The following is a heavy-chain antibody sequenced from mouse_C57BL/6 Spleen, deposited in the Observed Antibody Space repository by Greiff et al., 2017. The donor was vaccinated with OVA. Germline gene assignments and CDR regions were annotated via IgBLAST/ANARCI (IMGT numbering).Heavy chain of an antibody. CDR2: IYPVSGST. D-gene: IGHD1-1*01. CDR1: GYTFTSYW. CDR3: ARRLRSYAMDY. V-gene: IGHV1-55*01. J-gene: IGHJ4*01. Sequence: QVQLQQPGAELVKPGASVKMSCKASGYTFTSYWITWVKQRPGQGLEWIGDIYPVSGSTNYNEKFKSKATLTVDTSSSTAYMQLSSLTSEDSAVYYCARRLRSYAMDYWGQGTSVTVAS.